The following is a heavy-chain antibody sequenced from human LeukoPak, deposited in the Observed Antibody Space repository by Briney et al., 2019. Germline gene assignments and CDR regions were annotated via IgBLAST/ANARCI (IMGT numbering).Heavy chain of an antibody. D-gene: IGHD4-23*01. Sequence: SETLSLTCAVYGGSFSGYYWSWIRQPPGKGLEWIGEINHSGSTNYNPSLKSRVTISVDTSKNQFSLKLSSVTAADTAVYHCARGTTVGILDYWGQGTLVTVSS. J-gene: IGHJ4*02. CDR2: INHSGST. CDR1: GGSFSGYY. V-gene: IGHV4-34*01. CDR3: ARGTTVGILDY.